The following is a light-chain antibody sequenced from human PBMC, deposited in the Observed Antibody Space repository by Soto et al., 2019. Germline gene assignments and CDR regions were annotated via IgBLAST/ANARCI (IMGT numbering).Light chain of an antibody. Sequence: QAVVTQPPSVSGAPGQRVTISCTGSSFNIGAGYDVHWYQQLPGTAPKLLIYNNINRPSGVPDRFSGSKSGTSASLAITGLLPEDEADYYCQSYDTMLSGPGVFGGGTKLTVL. CDR3: QSYDTMLSGPGV. CDR2: NNI. J-gene: IGLJ2*01. V-gene: IGLV1-40*01. CDR1: SFNIGAGYD.